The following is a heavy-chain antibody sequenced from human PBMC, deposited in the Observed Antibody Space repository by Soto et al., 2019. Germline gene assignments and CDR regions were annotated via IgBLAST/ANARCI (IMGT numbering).Heavy chain of an antibody. CDR3: ARQRSTAPNYYGMDV. V-gene: IGHV5-51*01. CDR2: IYPGDSDT. CDR1: GYSFTSYW. D-gene: IGHD2-2*01. Sequence: PGESLKISCKGSGYSFTSYWIGWVRQMPGKGLEWMGIIYPGDSDTRYSPSFQGQVTISADKSISTAYLQWSSLKASDTAMYYCARQRSTAPNYYGMDVWGQGTTVTVPS. J-gene: IGHJ6*02.